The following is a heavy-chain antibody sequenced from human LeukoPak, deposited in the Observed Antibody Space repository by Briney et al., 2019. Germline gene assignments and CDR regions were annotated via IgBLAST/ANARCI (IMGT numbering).Heavy chain of an antibody. V-gene: IGHV4-59*12. CDR2: IYYSGST. J-gene: IGHJ5*02. CDR1: GGSTSSYY. Sequence: PSETLSLTCTVSGGSTSSYYWSWIRQPPGKGLEWIGYIYYSGSTNYNPSLKSRVTISVDTSKNQFSLKLSSVTAADTAVYYCARGSVNYDFWSGSPVKGVSPGWLDPWGQGTLVTVSS. CDR3: ARGSVNYDFWSGSPVKGVSPGWLDP. D-gene: IGHD3-3*01.